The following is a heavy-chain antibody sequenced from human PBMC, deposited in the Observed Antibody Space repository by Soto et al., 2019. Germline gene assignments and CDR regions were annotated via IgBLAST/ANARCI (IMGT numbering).Heavy chain of an antibody. V-gene: IGHV4-59*01. CDR1: GGSISTYY. J-gene: IGHJ4*02. CDR2: IYYSGST. CDR3: ARGKFPFTFDY. D-gene: IGHD3-10*01. Sequence: SETLSLTCTVSGGSISTYYWSWIRQPPGKGLEWIGYIYYSGSTNYNPSLKSRVTISEDASKNQFSLKLSSVTAADTAVYYCARGKFPFTFDYWGQGTLVTVSS.